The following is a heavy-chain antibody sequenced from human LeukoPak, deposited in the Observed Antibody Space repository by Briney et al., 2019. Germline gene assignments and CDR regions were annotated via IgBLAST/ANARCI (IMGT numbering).Heavy chain of an antibody. CDR3: ARDTPYYYDSSGYHDY. CDR2: ISSSGSTI. CDR1: GFTFSDYY. Sequence: GSLRLSCAASGFTFSDYYMSWIRQAPGKGLEWVSYISSSGSTIYYADSVKGRFTISRDNAKNSLYLQMNSLRAGDTAVYYCARDTPYYYDSSGYHDYWGQGTLVTVSS. J-gene: IGHJ4*02. D-gene: IGHD3-22*01. V-gene: IGHV3-11*01.